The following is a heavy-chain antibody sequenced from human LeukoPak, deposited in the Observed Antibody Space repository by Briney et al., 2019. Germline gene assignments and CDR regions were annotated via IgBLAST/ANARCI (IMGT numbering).Heavy chain of an antibody. J-gene: IGHJ6*03. Sequence: SETLSLTCTVSGGSISGYYWTWIRQPPGKGLEWIGYIYYSGSTSYNPSLKSRVTISVDTSKNQFSLKLSSVTAADTAVYYCARRALGYCSGGSCYKLYGCYYYMDVWGTGTTVTVSS. V-gene: IGHV4-59*01. CDR2: IYYSGST. CDR1: GGSISGYY. D-gene: IGHD2-15*01. CDR3: ARRALGYCSGGSCYKLYGCYYYMDV.